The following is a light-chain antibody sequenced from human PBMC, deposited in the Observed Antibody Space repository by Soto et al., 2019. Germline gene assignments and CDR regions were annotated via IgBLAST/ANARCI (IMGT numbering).Light chain of an antibody. Sequence: VLTQPPSASGTPGQRVTISCSGSSSDIGSNTVNWYQQLAGTAPKLLIYTNSRRPSGVPDRFSGSKSGTSASLTISGPQSEDEAFYYCAAWDYSLSAYVFGTGTKVTVL. CDR3: AAWDYSLSAYV. CDR1: SSDIGSNT. V-gene: IGLV1-44*01. J-gene: IGLJ1*01. CDR2: TNS.